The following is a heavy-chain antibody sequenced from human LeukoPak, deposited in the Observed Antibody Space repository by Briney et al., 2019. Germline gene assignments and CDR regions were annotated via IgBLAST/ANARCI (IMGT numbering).Heavy chain of an antibody. J-gene: IGHJ4*02. CDR1: GFTFGDYG. CDR3: ICPPVVFPGGRVYPPGFNY. CDR2: IRNKDHGGTT. Sequence: PGGSLRLSCTTSGFTFGDYGLNWFRLAPGKGLEWVGFIRNKDHGGTTDYAASVKGRFTVSRDDSRSIGYLQMNSLKTDDTAIYSFICPPVVFPGGRVYPPGFNYGGRGTLVTVSS. V-gene: IGHV3-49*03. D-gene: IGHD5-18*01.